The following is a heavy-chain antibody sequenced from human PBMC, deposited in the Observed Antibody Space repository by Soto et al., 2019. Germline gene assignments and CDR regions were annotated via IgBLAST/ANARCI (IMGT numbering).Heavy chain of an antibody. CDR3: AKDLSDY. CDR2: ISYDGSNK. CDR1: GFTFSSYG. J-gene: IGHJ4*02. Sequence: PGGSLRLSCAASGFTFSSYGMHWVRQAPGKGPEWVAVISYDGSNKYYADSVKGRFTISRDNSKNTLYLQMNSLRAEDTAVYYCAKDLSDYWGQGTLDNVSS. V-gene: IGHV3-30*18.